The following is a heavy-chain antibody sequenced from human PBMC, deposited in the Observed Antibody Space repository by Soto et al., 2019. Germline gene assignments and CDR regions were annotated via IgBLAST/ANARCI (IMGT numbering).Heavy chain of an antibody. D-gene: IGHD5-12*01. V-gene: IGHV4-34*01. CDR2: INHSGNT. Sequence: QVQLQQWGAGLLKPSETLSLTCAVYGGSFSGYYWSWIRQPPGKGLEWIGEINHSGNTNYNPSLKSRVTISVDTSKNQCSLKLSSVTAADTAVYYCARGVRGYSGYDLSDRYFDYWGQGTLVTVSS. CDR1: GGSFSGYY. J-gene: IGHJ4*02. CDR3: ARGVRGYSGYDLSDRYFDY.